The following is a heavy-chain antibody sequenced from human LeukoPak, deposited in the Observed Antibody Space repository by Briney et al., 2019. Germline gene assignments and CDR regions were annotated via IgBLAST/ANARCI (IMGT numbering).Heavy chain of an antibody. V-gene: IGHV4-61*01. D-gene: IGHD4-17*01. CDR3: ARLYGDYYFDY. CDR1: GGSVSSASYY. CDR2: AFYSGST. Sequence: SETLSLTCTVSGGSVSSASYYWSWIRQPPGKGLEWIGFAFYSGSTYYNPSLTSRVSISVDTSKNQFSLKLSSVTAADTAVYYCARLYGDYYFDYWGQGTLVTVSS. J-gene: IGHJ4*02.